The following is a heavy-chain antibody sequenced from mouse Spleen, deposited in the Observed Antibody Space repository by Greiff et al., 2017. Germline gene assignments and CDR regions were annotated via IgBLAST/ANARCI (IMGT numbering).Heavy chain of an antibody. J-gene: IGHJ2*01. CDR3: ARRYSTTVVATGYYFDY. CDR1: GFTFSDYG. Sequence: EVMLVESGGGLVKPGGSLKLSCAASGFTFSDYGMHWVRQAPEKGLEWVAYISSGSSTIYYADTVKGRFTISRDNAKNTLFLQMTSLRSEDTAMYYCARRYSTTVVATGYYFDYWGQGTTLTVSS. CDR2: ISSGSSTI. D-gene: IGHD1-1*01. V-gene: IGHV5-17*01.